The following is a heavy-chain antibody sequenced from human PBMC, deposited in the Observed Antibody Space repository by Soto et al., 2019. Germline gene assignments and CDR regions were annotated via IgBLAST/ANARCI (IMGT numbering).Heavy chain of an antibody. CDR1: GGSFSGYY. CDR2: INHSGST. J-gene: IGHJ4*02. V-gene: IGHV4-34*01. D-gene: IGHD3-22*01. Sequence: QVQLQQWGAGLLKPSETLSLTCAVYGGSFSGYYWSWIRQPPGKGLEWIGEINHSGSTNYNPSLKSGVTVSGDTSKNQFSLKLSSVTDADTVVYYCARVLGSVVSSYYLDYWGQGTLVTVSS. CDR3: ARVLGSVVSSYYLDY.